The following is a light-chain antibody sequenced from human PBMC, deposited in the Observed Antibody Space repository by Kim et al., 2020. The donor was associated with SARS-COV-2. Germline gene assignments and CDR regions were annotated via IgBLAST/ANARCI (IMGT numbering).Light chain of an antibody. V-gene: IGKV3-11*01. CDR3: QQRDSWPLT. CDR2: DTS. J-gene: IGKJ4*01. Sequence: EIVLTQSPATLSLSPGETATLSCRASQSIGNSLAWFQQRAGQAPRLLIHDTSHRAAAIPARFSGSGSGTDFTLTISSLEPEDFATYFCQQRDSWPLTFGGGTKVDIK. CDR1: QSIGNS.